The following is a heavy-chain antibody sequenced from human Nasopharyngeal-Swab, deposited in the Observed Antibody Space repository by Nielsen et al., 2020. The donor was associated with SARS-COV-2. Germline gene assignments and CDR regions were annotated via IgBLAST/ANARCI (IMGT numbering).Heavy chain of an antibody. CDR3: ARDLNYYDSSGYAPFDY. V-gene: IGHV4-39*07. CDR2: IYYSGST. J-gene: IGHJ4*02. CDR1: GGSISSSSYY. Sequence: SETLSLTCTVSGGSISSSSYYWGWIRQPPGKGLEWIGSIYYSGSTYYNPFLKSRVTISVDTSKNQFSLKLSSVTAADTAVYYCARDLNYYDSSGYAPFDYWGQGTLVTVSS. D-gene: IGHD3-22*01.